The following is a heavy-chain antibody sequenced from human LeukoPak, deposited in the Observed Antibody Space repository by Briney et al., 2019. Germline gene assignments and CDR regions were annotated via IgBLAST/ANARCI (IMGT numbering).Heavy chain of an antibody. CDR2: IYSGGST. CDR3: ARMTTVTIFDY. J-gene: IGHJ4*02. Sequence: GGSLRFSCAASGFTVSSSYMSWVRQAPGNGLEWVSVIYSGGSTYYADSVKGRFTISRHNSKNTLYLQMNSLRAEDTAVYYCARMTTVTIFDYWGQGTLVTVSS. D-gene: IGHD4-17*01. V-gene: IGHV3-53*04. CDR1: GFTVSSSY.